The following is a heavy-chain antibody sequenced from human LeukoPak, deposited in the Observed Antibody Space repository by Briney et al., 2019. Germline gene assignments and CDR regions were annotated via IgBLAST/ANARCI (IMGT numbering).Heavy chain of an antibody. V-gene: IGHV4-59*08. Sequence: SETLSLTCTVSGASTSSSYWSWIRQSPGKGLEWIGYGYYSGSTYYNPSLRSRVTISVDMSKNQFSLRLNSVTAADTAVYYCARPIYTSSWYAFDIWGQGTTVTVSS. CDR1: GASTSSSY. CDR3: ARPIYTSSWYAFDI. CDR2: GYYSGST. D-gene: IGHD6-13*01. J-gene: IGHJ3*02.